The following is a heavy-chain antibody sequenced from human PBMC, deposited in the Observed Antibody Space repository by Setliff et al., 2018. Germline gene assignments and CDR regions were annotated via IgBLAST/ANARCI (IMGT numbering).Heavy chain of an antibody. Sequence: ASETLSLTCAVSGYSISSGYYWGWIRQPPGKGLEWIGSIYHSGSTYYNPSLKSRVTISVDTSKNQFSLKLSSVTAADTAVYYCARQAPLYYYDSSGYYDYWGQGTLVTVSS. CDR1: GYSISSGYY. J-gene: IGHJ4*02. D-gene: IGHD3-22*01. CDR3: ARQAPLYYYDSSGYYDY. V-gene: IGHV4-38-2*01. CDR2: IYHSGST.